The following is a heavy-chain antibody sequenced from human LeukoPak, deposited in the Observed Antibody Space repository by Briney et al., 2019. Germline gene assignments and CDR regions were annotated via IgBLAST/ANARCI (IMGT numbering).Heavy chain of an antibody. V-gene: IGHV3-66*01. CDR2: IYSGGST. D-gene: IGHD2-21*01. J-gene: IGHJ4*02. Sequence: QTGGSLRLSCAASGFTISSNYMSWVRQAPGKGLEWVSVIYSGGSTYYADSVKGRFTISRDNSKNTLYLQMNSLRAEDTAVYYCAREAHMGTIENWGQGTLVTVSS. CDR1: GFTISSNY. CDR3: AREAHMGTIEN.